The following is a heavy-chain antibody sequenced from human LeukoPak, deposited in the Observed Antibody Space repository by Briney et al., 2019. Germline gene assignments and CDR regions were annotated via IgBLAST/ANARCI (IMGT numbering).Heavy chain of an antibody. CDR2: TNHSGST. CDR1: GGSLSGYC. Sequence: SETLSLTCAVYGGSLSGYCWSWIRQPPGKGLEWIGATNHSGSTNYNPSLKSRATISADTSKNQFSLKLGSVTAADTAVYYCARGGSWYFDLWGRGTLVTVSS. V-gene: IGHV4-34*01. CDR3: ARGGSWYFDL. J-gene: IGHJ2*01.